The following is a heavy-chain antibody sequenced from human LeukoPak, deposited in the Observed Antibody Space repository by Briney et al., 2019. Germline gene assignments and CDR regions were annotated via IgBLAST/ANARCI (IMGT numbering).Heavy chain of an antibody. Sequence: GGSLRLSCAASGFTFDDYTMHWVRHVPGKGLEWVSLISWDGVSTYYADSVKGRFTISRDNSKNSLYVQMNSLRAEDTAVYYCAREASAAAGQDAFDIWGQGTMVTVSS. J-gene: IGHJ3*02. V-gene: IGHV3-43*01. CDR2: ISWDGVST. D-gene: IGHD6-13*01. CDR1: GFTFDDYT. CDR3: AREASAAAGQDAFDI.